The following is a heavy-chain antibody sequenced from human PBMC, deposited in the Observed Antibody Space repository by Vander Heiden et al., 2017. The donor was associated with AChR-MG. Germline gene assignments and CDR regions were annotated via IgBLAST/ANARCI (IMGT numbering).Heavy chain of an antibody. Sequence: EVQLVESGGGLVKPGGSLRLPCAAPGFPFSNAWMSWVRQAPGKGLEWVGRIKSKTDGGTTDYAAPVKGRFTISRDDSKNTLYLQMNSLKTEDTAVYYCTTDPSMSLFDYWGQGTLVTVSS. CDR1: GFPFSNAW. CDR3: TTDPSMSLFDY. V-gene: IGHV3-15*01. J-gene: IGHJ4*02. CDR2: IKSKTDGGTT.